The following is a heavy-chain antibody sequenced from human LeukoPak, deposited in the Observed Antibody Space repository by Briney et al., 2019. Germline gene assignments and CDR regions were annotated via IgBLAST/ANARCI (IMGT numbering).Heavy chain of an antibody. V-gene: IGHV3-9*01. CDR2: ISWNSGTI. D-gene: IGHD1-7*01. J-gene: IGHJ3*02. Sequence: GGSLRLSCAASGFTFDDYAMHWVRQAPGKGLEWVSGISWNSGTIGYADSVKGRFTISRDNAKNSLYLQMHSLRAEDTAFYFCAKDVTGTGALDIWGQGTMVTVSS. CDR3: AKDVTGTGALDI. CDR1: GFTFDDYA.